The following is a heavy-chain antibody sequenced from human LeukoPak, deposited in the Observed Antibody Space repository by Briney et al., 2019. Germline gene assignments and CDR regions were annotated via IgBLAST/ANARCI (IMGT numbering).Heavy chain of an antibody. CDR1: GFTLSSNW. Sequence: GGSLRLSCAVSGFTLSSNWMHWVRQVPGKGLEWVCRIDDVGSGTSYADSVKGRFTISRDDAKNSLFLQMNTLRAEDTAVYYCASEILGYDAFDIWGQGTMVTVSS. CDR3: ASEILGYDAFDI. J-gene: IGHJ3*02. CDR2: IDDVGSGT. D-gene: IGHD7-27*01. V-gene: IGHV3-74*01.